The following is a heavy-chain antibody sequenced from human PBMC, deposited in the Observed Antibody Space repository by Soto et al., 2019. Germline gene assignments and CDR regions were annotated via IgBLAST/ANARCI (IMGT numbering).Heavy chain of an antibody. J-gene: IGHJ4*02. V-gene: IGHV4-39*01. CDR1: GDSISSGSYY. D-gene: IGHD5-18*01. CDR3: ARRFGYSYAHPWRFDY. Sequence: QLQLQESGPGLVKPSETLSLTCTVSGDSISSGSYYWGWIRQPPGKGLEWIGSIHYSGSTYYNPSLRSRVTISVDTSKNQFSLKMSSVTAADTAVFYCARRFGYSYAHPWRFDYWGQGTLVIVSS. CDR2: IHYSGST.